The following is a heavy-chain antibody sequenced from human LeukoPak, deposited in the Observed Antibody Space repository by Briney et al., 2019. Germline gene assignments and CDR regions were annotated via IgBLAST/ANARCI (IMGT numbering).Heavy chain of an antibody. J-gene: IGHJ4*02. CDR3: ARQDCSGGSCYQDFDY. CDR1: GYTFTGYY. V-gene: IGHV1-2*02. D-gene: IGHD2-15*01. CDR2: INPNSGGT. Sequence: GASVKVSCKASGYTFTGYYMHWVRQAPGQGLEWMGWINPNSGGTNYAQKFQGRVTMTRDTSISTAYMELSRLRSDDTAMYYCARQDCSGGSCYQDFDYWGQGTLVTVSS.